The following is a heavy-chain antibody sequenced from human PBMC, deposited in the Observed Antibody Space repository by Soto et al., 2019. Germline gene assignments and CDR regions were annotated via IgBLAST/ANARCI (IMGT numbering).Heavy chain of an antibody. D-gene: IGHD4-17*01. Sequence: SETLSLTCAVYGGSFSGYYWSWIRQPPGKGLEWIGEINHSGSTNYNPSLKSRVTISVDTSKNQFSLKLSSVTAADTAVYYCARGRYSDYELLDYWGQGTLVTVSS. CDR1: GGSFSGYY. CDR2: INHSGST. V-gene: IGHV4-34*01. J-gene: IGHJ4*02. CDR3: ARGRYSDYELLDY.